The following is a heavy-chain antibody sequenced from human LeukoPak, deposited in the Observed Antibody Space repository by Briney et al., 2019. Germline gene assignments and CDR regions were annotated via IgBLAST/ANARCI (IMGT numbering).Heavy chain of an antibody. V-gene: IGHV3-33*01. CDR1: GFTFSSYG. Sequence: GGSLRLSCAASGFTFSSYGMHWVRQAPGKGLEWVAVIWYDGSNKYYADSVKGRFTISRDTSKNTLYLQMNSLRAEDTAVYYCARGASSSWFYFDYWGQGTLVTVSS. CDR3: ARGASSSWFYFDY. J-gene: IGHJ4*02. D-gene: IGHD6-13*01. CDR2: IWYDGSNK.